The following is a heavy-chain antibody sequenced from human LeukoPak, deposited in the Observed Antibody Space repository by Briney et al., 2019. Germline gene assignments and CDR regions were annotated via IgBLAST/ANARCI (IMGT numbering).Heavy chain of an antibody. J-gene: IGHJ4*02. V-gene: IGHV1-3*01. CDR1: GYTFTSYA. D-gene: IGHD6-6*01. CDR2: INAGNGNT. Sequence: ASVKLSCKASGYTFTSYAMHWVRQAPGQRLEWMGWINAGNGNTKYSQKFQGRVTITRDTSASTAYMELSSLRSEDTAVYYCARDFEAARDLLDYWGQGTLVTVSS. CDR3: ARDFEAARDLLDY.